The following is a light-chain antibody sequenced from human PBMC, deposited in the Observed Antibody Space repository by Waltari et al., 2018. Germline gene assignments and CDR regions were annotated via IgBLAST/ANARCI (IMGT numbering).Light chain of an antibody. CDR2: KDS. CDR1: ALPRNY. V-gene: IGLV3-25*03. J-gene: IGLJ2*01. Sequence: SDELTQPPSLPGSPGRTARITCSGDALPRNYADWYQQKPGQAPVLVIYKDSERPSGIPERFSGSSSGTTVTLTISGVQAEDEADYYCQSADSSGTYVVFGGGTKLTVL. CDR3: QSADSSGTYVV.